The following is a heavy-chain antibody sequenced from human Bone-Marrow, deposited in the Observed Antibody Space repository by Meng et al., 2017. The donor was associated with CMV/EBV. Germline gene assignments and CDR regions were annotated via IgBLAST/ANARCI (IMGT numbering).Heavy chain of an antibody. J-gene: IGHJ4*02. Sequence: GGSLRLSCKGSGYSFTSYWIAWVRQTPGKGLEWMGIIYPGDSDTSYSPSFQGQVTISADKSINTAYLQWSSLKASDTAMYYCARTISGGVIDFDYWGQGTLVTVSS. CDR3: ARTISGGVIDFDY. CDR1: GYSFTSYW. D-gene: IGHD3-16*01. CDR2: IYPGDSDT. V-gene: IGHV5-51*01.